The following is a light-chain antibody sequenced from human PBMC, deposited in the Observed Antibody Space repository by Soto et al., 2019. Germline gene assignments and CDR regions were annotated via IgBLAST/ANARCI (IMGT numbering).Light chain of an antibody. Sequence: EVVMTQSPATLSVSPGERATLSCRASQRVSSNLAWYQQNPGQAPRLLIYGASFRATDIPARFSGSGSKTEFTLTNSSLQSEDFAVYYCQQYNDWPPTFGGGTNVEIK. CDR3: QQYNDWPPT. J-gene: IGKJ4*01. CDR1: QRVSSN. CDR2: GAS. V-gene: IGKV3-15*01.